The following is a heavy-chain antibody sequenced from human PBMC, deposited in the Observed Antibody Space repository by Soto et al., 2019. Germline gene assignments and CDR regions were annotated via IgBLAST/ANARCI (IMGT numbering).Heavy chain of an antibody. Sequence: ASVKVSCKASGYTFTSYDISWVRQAPGQGLEWMGWISTYNGNTNYAQKLQGRVTMTTDTSTSTAYMELRSLRSDDTAVYYCATGHGDYFYYYYGMDVWGQGTTVTVSS. J-gene: IGHJ6*02. CDR3: ATGHGDYFYYYYGMDV. CDR1: GYTFTSYD. D-gene: IGHD4-17*01. V-gene: IGHV1-18*01. CDR2: ISTYNGNT.